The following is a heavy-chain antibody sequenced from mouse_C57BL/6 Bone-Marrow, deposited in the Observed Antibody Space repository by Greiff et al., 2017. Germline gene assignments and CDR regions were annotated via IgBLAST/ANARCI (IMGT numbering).Heavy chain of an antibody. Sequence: DVKLVESGAELVRPGASVKLSCTASGFNIKDDYMHWVKQRPEQGLEWIGWIDPENGDTEYASKFQGKATITADTSSNTAYLKLSSLTSEDTAVYYCTTDFDYWGQGTTLTVSS. CDR2: IDPENGDT. J-gene: IGHJ2*01. CDR3: TTDFDY. V-gene: IGHV14-4*01. CDR1: GFNIKDDY.